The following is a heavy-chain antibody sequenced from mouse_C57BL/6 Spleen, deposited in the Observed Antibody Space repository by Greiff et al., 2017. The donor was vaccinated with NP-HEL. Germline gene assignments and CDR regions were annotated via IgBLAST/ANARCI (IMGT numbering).Heavy chain of an antibody. CDR1: GYTFTEYT. D-gene: IGHD4-1*01. CDR3: ARHEEGLGRYYFDY. V-gene: IGHV1-62-2*01. CDR2: FYPGSGSI. Sequence: QVQLQQSGAELVKPGASVKLSCKASGYTFTEYTIHWVKQRSGQGLEWIGWFYPGSGSIKSNEKFKDQATLPADKSSSTGYMELSRLTSEDSAVYFCARHEEGLGRYYFDYWGQGTTLTVSS. J-gene: IGHJ2*01.